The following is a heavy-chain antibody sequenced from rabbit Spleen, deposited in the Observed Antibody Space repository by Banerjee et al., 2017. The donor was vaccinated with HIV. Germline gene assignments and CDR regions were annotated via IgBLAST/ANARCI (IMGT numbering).Heavy chain of an antibody. CDR3: ARDLTAVIGWNFNL. Sequence: QLVESGGGLVQPGGSLKLSCTASGFDFSRGYMNWVRQAPGKGLEWIACINAVTGKVVYANWAKGRFTISKTSSTTVTLQMTSLTAADTATHFCARDLTAVIGWNFNLWGPGTLVTVS. V-gene: IGHV1S45*01. CDR1: GFDFSRGYM. CDR2: INAVTGKV. D-gene: IGHD1-1*01. J-gene: IGHJ4*01.